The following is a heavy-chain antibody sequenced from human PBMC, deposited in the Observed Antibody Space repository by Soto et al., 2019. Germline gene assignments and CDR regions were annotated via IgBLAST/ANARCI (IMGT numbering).Heavy chain of an antibody. Sequence: SVKVSCKASGGTFSSYAISWVRQAPGQGLEWMGGIIPIFGTANYAQKFQGRVTITADKSTSTAYMELSSLRSEDTAVYYCARVRYCGGDCYSGIDYWGQGTLVTVSS. CDR2: IIPIFGTA. CDR3: ARVRYCGGDCYSGIDY. D-gene: IGHD2-21*02. V-gene: IGHV1-69*06. CDR1: GGTFSSYA. J-gene: IGHJ4*02.